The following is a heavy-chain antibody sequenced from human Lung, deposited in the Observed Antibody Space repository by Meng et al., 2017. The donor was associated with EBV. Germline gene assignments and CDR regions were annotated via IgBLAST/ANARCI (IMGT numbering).Heavy chain of an antibody. J-gene: IGHJ4*02. V-gene: IGHV3-30*03. CDR3: VRGGRGNSYESFDY. CDR2: ISYDGSNK. CDR1: EFTLRRYW. Sequence: GGVVQSGGSLRLSCAASEFTLRRYWMHWVRQGPGKGLEWVALISYDGSNKFYAASVKGRFTISRDNSKNTLYLQMNSLRTEDTALHYCVRGGRGNSYESFDYWGQGTLVTVSS. D-gene: IGHD5-18*01.